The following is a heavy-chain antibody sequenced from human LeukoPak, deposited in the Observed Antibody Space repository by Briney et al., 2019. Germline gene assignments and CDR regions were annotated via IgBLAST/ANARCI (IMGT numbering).Heavy chain of an antibody. D-gene: IGHD3-3*01. Sequence: PGRSLSLSCAASGFTFSSYATHWVRHAPGKGLEWVALISHDGSSEYYGDSMKGRFTISRDNSRNTFYLQMNRLRAEDTAVYYCASRFEWLSSFDYWGQGTLVTVSS. CDR3: ASRFEWLSSFDY. V-gene: IGHV3-30*03. CDR2: ISHDGSSE. CDR1: GFTFSSYA. J-gene: IGHJ4*02.